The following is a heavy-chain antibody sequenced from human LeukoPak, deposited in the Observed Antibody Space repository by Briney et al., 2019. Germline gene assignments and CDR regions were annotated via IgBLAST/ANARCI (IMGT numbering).Heavy chain of an antibody. Sequence: PGGSLRLSCAASGFTFSSYAMSWVRQAPGKGLEWVSAISGSGGSTYYADSVKGRFTISRDNSKNTLYLQMNSLRAEDTAVYYCAKDSVFRWYYDSSGYDDAFDIWGQGTMVTVSS. J-gene: IGHJ3*02. V-gene: IGHV3-23*01. CDR1: GFTFSSYA. CDR2: ISGSGGST. CDR3: AKDSVFRWYYDSSGYDDAFDI. D-gene: IGHD3-22*01.